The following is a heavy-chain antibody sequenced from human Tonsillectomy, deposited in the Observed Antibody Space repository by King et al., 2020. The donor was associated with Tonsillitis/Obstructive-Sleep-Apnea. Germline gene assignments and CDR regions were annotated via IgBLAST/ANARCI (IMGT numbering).Heavy chain of an antibody. V-gene: IGHV3-15*07. CDR1: GFTFSHAW. Sequence: QLVQSGGGLVKPGGSLRLSCAASGFTFSHAWMNWVRQAPGKGLEWVGRIKSKTDGGTTDYAAPVKGRFTISRDDSKHTLYLQMNSLKTEDTAVYYCTTTLYYSASRNYIGVDDYLCQGTLVTVSS. J-gene: IGHJ4*02. D-gene: IGHD3-10*01. CDR3: TTTLYYSASRNYIGVDDY. CDR2: IKSKTDGGTT.